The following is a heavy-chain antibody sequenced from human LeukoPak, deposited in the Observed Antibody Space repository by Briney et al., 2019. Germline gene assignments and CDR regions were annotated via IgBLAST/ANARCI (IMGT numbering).Heavy chain of an antibody. D-gene: IGHD3-22*01. V-gene: IGHV1-2*02. J-gene: IGHJ3*02. CDR2: INPNSGGT. CDR1: GYTFTGYY. Sequence: GASVKVSCKASGYTFTGYYMHWVRQAPGQGLEWMGWINPNSGGTNYAQKFQGRVTMTRDTSISTAYMELSGLRSDDTAVYYCARGGVTMIVVEDDAFDIWGQGTMVTVSS. CDR3: ARGGVTMIVVEDDAFDI.